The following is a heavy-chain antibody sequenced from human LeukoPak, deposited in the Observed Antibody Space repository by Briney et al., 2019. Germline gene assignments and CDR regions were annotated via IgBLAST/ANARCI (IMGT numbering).Heavy chain of an antibody. V-gene: IGHV4-34*01. CDR2: INQSGST. D-gene: IGHD3-10*01. CDR3: ARHRRALMVRGVNWFDP. J-gene: IGHJ5*02. Sequence: SETLSLTCAVYGGSFSGYYWSWIRHPPGKGREWIGEINQSGSTNYNPSLKSRVTISVDTSKNQFSLKLSSVTAADTAVYYCARHRRALMVRGVNWFDPWGQGTLVTVSS. CDR1: GGSFSGYY.